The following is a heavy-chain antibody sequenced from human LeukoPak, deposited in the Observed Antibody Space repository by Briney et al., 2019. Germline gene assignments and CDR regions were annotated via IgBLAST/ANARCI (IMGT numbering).Heavy chain of an antibody. CDR3: ARNHSSGWFDY. Sequence: PSETLSLTCTVSGGSISSSSYYWGWIRQPPGKGLEWIGSIYHSGSTYYNPSLKSRVTISVDTSKNQFSLKLSSVTAADTAVYYCARNHSSGWFDYWGQGTLVTVSS. CDR1: GGSISSSSYY. D-gene: IGHD6-19*01. V-gene: IGHV4-39*07. CDR2: IYHSGST. J-gene: IGHJ4*02.